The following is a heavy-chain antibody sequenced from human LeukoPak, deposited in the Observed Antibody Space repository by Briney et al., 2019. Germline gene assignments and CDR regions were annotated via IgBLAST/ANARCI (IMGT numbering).Heavy chain of an antibody. J-gene: IGHJ3*02. CDR2: INHSGST. V-gene: IGHV4-34*01. Sequence: PSETLSLTCAAYGGSFSGYYWSWIRQPPGKGLEWIGEINHSGSTNYNPSLKSRVTISVDTSKNQFSLKLSSVTAADTAVYYCARGSPGVLRFLEWSIGDAFDIWGQGTMVTVSS. D-gene: IGHD3-3*01. CDR1: GGSFSGYY. CDR3: ARGSPGVLRFLEWSIGDAFDI.